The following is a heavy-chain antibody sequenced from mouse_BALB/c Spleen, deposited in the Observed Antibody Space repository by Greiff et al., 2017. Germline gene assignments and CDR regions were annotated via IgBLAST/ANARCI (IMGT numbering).Heavy chain of an antibody. J-gene: IGHJ3*01. CDR2: ILPGSGST. CDR1: GYTFSSYW. V-gene: IGHV1-9*01. CDR3: ARERSSGLRLAY. Sequence: QVQLQQSGAELMKPGASVKISCKATGYTFSSYWIEWVKQRPGHGLEWIGEILPGSGSTNYNEKFKGKATFTADTSSNTAYMQLSSLTSEDSAVYYCARERSSGLRLAYWGQGTLVTVSA. D-gene: IGHD2-4*01.